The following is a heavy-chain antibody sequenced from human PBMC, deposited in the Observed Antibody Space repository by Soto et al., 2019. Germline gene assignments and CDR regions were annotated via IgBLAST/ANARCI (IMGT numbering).Heavy chain of an antibody. Sequence: EVQLLESGGGLVQPGGSLRLSCAASGFTFSSYAMSWVRQAPGKGLEWVSAISGSGGSTYYADSVKGRFTISRDNSKNTLYLKMNSLRDDDTAVYYCAKVYSNYLYYYYGMDVCGQGTTVTVSS. V-gene: IGHV3-23*01. D-gene: IGHD4-4*01. CDR2: ISGSGGST. J-gene: IGHJ6*02. CDR3: AKVYSNYLYYYYGMDV. CDR1: GFTFSSYA.